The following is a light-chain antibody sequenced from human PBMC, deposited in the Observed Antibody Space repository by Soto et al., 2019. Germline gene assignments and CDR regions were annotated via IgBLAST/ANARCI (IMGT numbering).Light chain of an antibody. CDR3: QQYDSSPRWT. CDR1: QSVSSSY. CDR2: GAS. Sequence: EIVLTQSPGTLSLSPGERATLSCRASQSVSSSYLAWYQQKPGQAPRLLIYGASSRATGTPDRFSGSGSGTDFTLSISRLEPEDFAVYFCQQYDSSPRWTFGQGTKVEIK. J-gene: IGKJ1*01. V-gene: IGKV3-20*01.